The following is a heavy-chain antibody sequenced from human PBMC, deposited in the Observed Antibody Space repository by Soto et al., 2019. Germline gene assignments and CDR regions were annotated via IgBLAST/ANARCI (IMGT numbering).Heavy chain of an antibody. Sequence: QVQLQESGPGLVKPSETLSLTCTVSGGSVSSGSYYWSWIRQHPGKGLEWNGYIDYSGSTNYNLSLKSRVTISVDTSKNQFSLKLSSVTAADTAVYYCARGNYYDSSGYYPPYFQHWGQGTLVTVSS. D-gene: IGHD3-22*01. CDR2: IDYSGST. CDR3: ARGNYYDSSGYYPPYFQH. J-gene: IGHJ1*01. CDR1: GGSVSSGSYY. V-gene: IGHV4-61*01.